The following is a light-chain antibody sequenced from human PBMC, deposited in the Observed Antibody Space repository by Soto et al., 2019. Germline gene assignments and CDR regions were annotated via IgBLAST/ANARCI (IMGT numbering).Light chain of an antibody. V-gene: IGLV2-8*01. CDR1: SSDVGAYNY. Sequence: QSALTQPPSASGSPGQSVTISCTGTSSDVGAYNYVSWYQQHPGKAPKLMIYDVSKRPSGVPDRFSGSKSGNTASLTVSGLQAEDEGDFYCISYAGSSIWVFGGGTKLTVL. CDR2: DVS. CDR3: ISYAGSSIWV. J-gene: IGLJ3*02.